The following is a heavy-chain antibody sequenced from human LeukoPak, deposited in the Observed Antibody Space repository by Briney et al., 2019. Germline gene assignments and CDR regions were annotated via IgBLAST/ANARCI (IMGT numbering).Heavy chain of an antibody. V-gene: IGHV3-21*01. CDR3: ARWYSVEGVAY. Sequence: PGGSLRLSCTASGFTFSIYMMNWVRQAPGKGLEWVSSISRRSGYMDYADSVKGRFTISRDNDKHSLFLDMNSLRAEDTAGYYGARWYSVEGVAYWGQGTLVTVSS. J-gene: IGHJ4*02. CDR1: GFTFSIYM. CDR2: ISRRSGYM. D-gene: IGHD6-13*01.